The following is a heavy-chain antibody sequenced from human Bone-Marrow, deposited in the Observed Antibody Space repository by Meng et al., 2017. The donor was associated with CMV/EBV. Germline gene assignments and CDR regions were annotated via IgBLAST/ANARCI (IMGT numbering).Heavy chain of an antibody. V-gene: IGHV3-74*01. J-gene: IGHJ4*02. CDR1: GFTFSTYW. CDR3: ARDTLPGWAPHFLDH. D-gene: IGHD1-26*01. Sequence: GESLKISCAASGFTFSTYWMHWVRQVPGKGLVWVSRISSDGSSTRSYADSVKGRFTISRDNAKNTLYLHMSSLRAEDTAVYFCARDTLPGWAPHFLDHWGQGTLVTVSS. CDR2: ISSDGSSTR.